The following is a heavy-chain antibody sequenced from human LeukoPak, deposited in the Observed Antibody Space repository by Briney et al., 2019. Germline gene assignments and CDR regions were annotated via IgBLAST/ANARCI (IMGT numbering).Heavy chain of an antibody. CDR3: ARDRSPGRTTYAFDI. CDR1: GGTFSSYA. D-gene: IGHD2/OR15-2a*01. J-gene: IGHJ3*02. V-gene: IGHV1-69*06. CDR2: IIPIFGTA. Sequence: SVNVSCKASGGTFSSYAISWVRQAPGQGLEWMGGIIPIFGTANYAQKFQGRVTITEDKSTSTAYMELSSLKSEDPAVYCCARDRSPGRTTYAFDIWGQGTMVTVSS.